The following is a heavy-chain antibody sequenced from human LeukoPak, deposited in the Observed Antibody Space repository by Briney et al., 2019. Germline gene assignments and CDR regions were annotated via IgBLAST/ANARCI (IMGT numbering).Heavy chain of an antibody. CDR1: GGSISGYY. CDR2: IYYSGST. Sequence: SETLSLTRTVSGGSISGYYWSWIRQPPGKGLEWIGYIYYSGSTNYNPSLKSRVTISVDTSKNQFSLKLSSVTAADTAVYYCARDVPSDDCGEGVLNAFDMWGEGRMVTVSS. CDR3: ARDVPSDDCGEGVLNAFDM. J-gene: IGHJ3*02. D-gene: IGHD4-17*01. V-gene: IGHV4-59*01.